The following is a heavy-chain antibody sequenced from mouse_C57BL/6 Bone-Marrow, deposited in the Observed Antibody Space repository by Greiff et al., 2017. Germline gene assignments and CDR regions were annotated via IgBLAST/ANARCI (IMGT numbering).Heavy chain of an antibody. CDR2: IDPSSGGT. V-gene: IGHV1-72*01. CDR1: GYTFTSYW. CDR3: ARPEDYNYCGGAMED. Sequence: QVQLQQPGAELVKPGASVKLSCKASGYTFTSYWMHWVKQRPGRGLEWIGGIDPSSGGTKYNEKFKSKATLTVDKPSSTAYMQLSSLTSEDSAVYYCARPEDYNYCGGAMEDWGQGTSVTVYS. J-gene: IGHJ4*01. D-gene: IGHD1-3*01.